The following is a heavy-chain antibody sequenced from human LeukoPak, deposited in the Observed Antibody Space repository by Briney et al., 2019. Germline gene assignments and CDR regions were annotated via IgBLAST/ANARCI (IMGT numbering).Heavy chain of an antibody. CDR3: ARRDPGASPFDY. CDR1: GGSISSYY. Sequence: SETLSLTCSVSGGSISSYYWSWIRQPPEKGLEWIGYIYYSGSTNYNPSLKSRVTISVDTSKNQVSLKLSSVTAADTAVYYCARRDPGASPFDYWGQGTLVTVSS. CDR2: IYYSGST. J-gene: IGHJ4*02. V-gene: IGHV4-59*08. D-gene: IGHD3-10*01.